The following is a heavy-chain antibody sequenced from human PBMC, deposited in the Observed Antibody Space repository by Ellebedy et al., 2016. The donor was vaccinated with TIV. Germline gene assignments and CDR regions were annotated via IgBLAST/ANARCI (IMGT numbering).Heavy chain of an antibody. CDR1: GFTFSIYS. J-gene: IGHJ4*02. Sequence: PGGSLRLSCAASGFTFSIYSMNWVRQAPGKGLGWVSSISSNSNYIYYADSVRGRFTISRDNAKKSLYLQMNSLRAEDTAVYYCARGAMAAAGDDYWGQGTLVTVSS. D-gene: IGHD6-13*01. CDR3: ARGAMAAAGDDY. CDR2: ISSNSNYI. V-gene: IGHV3-21*01.